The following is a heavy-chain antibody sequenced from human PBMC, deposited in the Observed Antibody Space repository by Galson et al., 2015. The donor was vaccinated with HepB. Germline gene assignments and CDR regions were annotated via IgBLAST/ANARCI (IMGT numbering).Heavy chain of an antibody. CDR3: AKDGIPYCGGDCYSDYYYGMDV. J-gene: IGHJ6*02. V-gene: IGHV3-30*18. CDR2: ISYDGSNK. Sequence: SLRLSCAASGFTFDEYGMHWVRQAPGKGLEWVAVISYDGSNKYYADSVKGRFTISRDNSKNTLYLQMNSLRAEDTSVYYCAKDGIPYCGGDCYSDYYYGMDVWGQGTTVTVSS. CDR1: GFTFDEYG. D-gene: IGHD2-21*02.